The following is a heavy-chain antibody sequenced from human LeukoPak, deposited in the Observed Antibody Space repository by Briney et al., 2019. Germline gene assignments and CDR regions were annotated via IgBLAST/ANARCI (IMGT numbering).Heavy chain of an antibody. V-gene: IGHV3-21*01. Sequence: GGSLRLSCVGSEFTFSSYSMNWVRQAPGKGLEWVSSINSRSKNTYYADSVKGRFSISRDNAKNSLYLQMNSLRAEDTAVYYCAEGYPGSGLDCWGQGTLVTVSS. CDR3: AEGYPGSGLDC. J-gene: IGHJ4*02. CDR2: INSRSKNT. D-gene: IGHD3-16*02. CDR1: EFTFSSYS.